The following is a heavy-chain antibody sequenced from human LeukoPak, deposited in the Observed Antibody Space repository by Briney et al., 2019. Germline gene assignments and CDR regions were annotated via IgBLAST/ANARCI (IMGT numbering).Heavy chain of an antibody. D-gene: IGHD6-13*01. J-gene: IGHJ4*02. CDR1: GYTFTSYG. V-gene: IGHV1-18*01. CDR3: ARYPVSFSSSWLYYFDY. Sequence: ASVKVSCKASGYTFTSYGITWVRQAPGQGLEWMGWISGYNGNTNYARKLQGRVIMTTDTSTSTAYMELRSLRSDDTAVYYCARYPVSFSSSWLYYFDYSGQGTLVTVSS. CDR2: ISGYNGNT.